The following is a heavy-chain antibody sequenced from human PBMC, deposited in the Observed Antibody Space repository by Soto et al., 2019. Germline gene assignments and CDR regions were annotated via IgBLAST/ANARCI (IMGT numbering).Heavy chain of an antibody. D-gene: IGHD6-13*01. CDR3: ARAPGIALIRYYYYMDV. Sequence: SETLSLTCTVSGGSISSYYWSWIRQPPGKGLEWIGYIYYSGSTNYNPSLKSRVTISVDTSKNQFSLKLSSVTAADTAVYYCARAPGIALIRYYYYMDVWGKGTTVTVSS. J-gene: IGHJ6*03. CDR1: GGSISSYY. CDR2: IYYSGST. V-gene: IGHV4-59*08.